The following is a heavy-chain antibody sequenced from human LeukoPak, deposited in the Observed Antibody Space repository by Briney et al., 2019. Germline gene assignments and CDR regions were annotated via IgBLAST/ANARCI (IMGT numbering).Heavy chain of an antibody. Sequence: PGGPLRLSCAASGFTFSSYSMNWVRQAPGKGLEWVSYISSSSSTIYYADSVKGRFTISRDNAKNSLYLQMNSLRAEDTAVYYCAMGYYGSGGYESFDYWGQGTLVTVSS. CDR3: AMGYYGSGGYESFDY. J-gene: IGHJ4*02. V-gene: IGHV3-48*01. CDR2: ISSSSSTI. D-gene: IGHD3-10*01. CDR1: GFTFSSYS.